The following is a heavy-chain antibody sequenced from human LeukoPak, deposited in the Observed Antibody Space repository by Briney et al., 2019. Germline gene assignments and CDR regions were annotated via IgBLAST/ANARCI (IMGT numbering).Heavy chain of an antibody. V-gene: IGHV1-69*05. J-gene: IGHJ4*02. Sequence: VASVKVSCKASGGTFSSYAISWVRQAPGQGLEWMGGIIPIFGTANYAQKLQGRVTMTTDTSTSTAYMELRSLRSDDTAVYYCARYSFAGIAVDWGQGTLVTVSS. CDR2: IIPIFGTA. CDR3: ARYSFAGIAVD. D-gene: IGHD6-19*01. CDR1: GGTFSSYA.